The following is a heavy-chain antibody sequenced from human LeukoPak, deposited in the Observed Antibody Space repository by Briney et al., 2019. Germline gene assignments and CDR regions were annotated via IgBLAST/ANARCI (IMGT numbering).Heavy chain of an antibody. CDR2: IRSKANSYAT. CDR1: GFTFSGSA. J-gene: IGHJ5*02. CDR3: TRHMDCSSTSCYFPNWSDP. D-gene: IGHD2-2*01. V-gene: IGHV3-73*01. Sequence: GGSLKLSCAASGFTFSGSAMHWVRQASGKGLEWVGRIRSKANSYATAYAASVKGRFTISRDDSKNTAYLQMNSLKTEDTAVYYCTRHMDCSSTSCYFPNWSDPWGQGTLVTVSS.